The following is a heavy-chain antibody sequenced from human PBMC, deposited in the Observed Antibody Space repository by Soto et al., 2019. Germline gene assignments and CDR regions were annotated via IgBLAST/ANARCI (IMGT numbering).Heavy chain of an antibody. J-gene: IGHJ4*02. V-gene: IGHV3-23*01. CDR2: ISGSGDST. D-gene: IGHD1-26*01. Sequence: EVQLLESGGGLVQPGGSLRLSCAASGFTFSSYAMRWVRQAPGKGLEWVSAISGSGDSTYYADSVKGRFTTSRDNSKNTLYLQMNSLSAEDTAVYYCPRRGSGSYYDYWGQGTLVTVSS. CDR3: PRRGSGSYYDY. CDR1: GFTFSSYA.